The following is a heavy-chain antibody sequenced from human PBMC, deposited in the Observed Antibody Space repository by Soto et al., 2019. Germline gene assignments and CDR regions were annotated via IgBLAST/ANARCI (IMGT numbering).Heavy chain of an antibody. CDR3: ARGRHGDY. V-gene: IGHV1-18*01. J-gene: IGHJ4*02. CDR1: GYAFTTYG. Sequence: QVHLVQSGAEVKKPGASVKVSCQGSGYAFTTYGITWVRQAPGQGLEWMGWISAHNGNTNYAQKLQGRVTVTRDTSTSTAYMELRSLRGDDTAVYYCARGRHGDYWGQGALVTVSA. CDR2: ISAHNGNT.